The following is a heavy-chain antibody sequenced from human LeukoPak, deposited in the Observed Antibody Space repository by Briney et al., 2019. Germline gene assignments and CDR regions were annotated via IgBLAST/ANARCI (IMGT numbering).Heavy chain of an antibody. D-gene: IGHD1-26*01. CDR1: GFTFSSYA. CDR3: ARSFGGSYAYFDY. V-gene: IGHV3-30-3*01. J-gene: IGHJ4*02. Sequence: PGGSLRLSCAASGFTFSSYAMHWVRQAPGKGLEWVALISYDGTNKYYADSVRGRFTISRDDSKNTLYLQMNSLRADDTAVYYCARSFGGSYAYFDYWGQGTLATVSS. CDR2: ISYDGTNK.